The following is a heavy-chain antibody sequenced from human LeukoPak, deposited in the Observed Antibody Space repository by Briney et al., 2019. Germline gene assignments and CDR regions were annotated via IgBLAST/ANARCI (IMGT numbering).Heavy chain of an antibody. V-gene: IGHV1-2*02. J-gene: IGHJ5*02. CDR2: INPNSGGT. Sequence: ASVKVSCKASGYTFTSYYMHWVRQAPGQGLEWMGWINPNSGGTNYAQKFQGRVTMTRDTSISTAYMELSRLRSDDTAVYYCARTPRGTHDYGDFAFDPWGQGTLVTVSS. D-gene: IGHD4-17*01. CDR1: GYTFTSYY. CDR3: ARTPRGTHDYGDFAFDP.